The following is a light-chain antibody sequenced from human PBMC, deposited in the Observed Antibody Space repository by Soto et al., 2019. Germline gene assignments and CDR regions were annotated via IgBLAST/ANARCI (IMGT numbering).Light chain of an antibody. CDR1: QSVTSSY. Sequence: EIVLTQSPGTLSMSPGEGATLSCRASQSVTSSYLAWYQQKPGQAPRLLIYGASSRATGIPDRFSGSGSGTDFTLTISRLEPEDFAVYYCQPYGSSPDTFGQGTKLEIK. J-gene: IGKJ2*01. V-gene: IGKV3-20*01. CDR3: QPYGSSPDT. CDR2: GAS.